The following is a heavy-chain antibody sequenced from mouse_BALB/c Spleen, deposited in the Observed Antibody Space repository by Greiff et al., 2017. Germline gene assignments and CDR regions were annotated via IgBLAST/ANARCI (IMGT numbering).Heavy chain of an antibody. CDR3: ARHEVDY. J-gene: IGHJ4*01. CDR1: GFTFSSYA. V-gene: IGHV5-9-3*01. CDR2: ISSGGSYT. Sequence: EVQLQESGGGLVKPGGSLKLSCAASGFTFSSYAMSWVRQTPEKRLEWVATISSGGSYTYYPDSVKGRFTISRDNAKNTLYLQMSSLRSEDTAMYYCARHEVDYWGQGTSVTVSS.